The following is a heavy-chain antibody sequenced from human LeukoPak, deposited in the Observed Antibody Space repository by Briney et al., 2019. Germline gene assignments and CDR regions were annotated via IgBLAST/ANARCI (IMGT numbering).Heavy chain of an antibody. CDR2: ISYDGSNK. V-gene: IGHV3-30-3*01. D-gene: IGHD6-13*01. CDR1: GFTFSSYA. CDR3: ARDWITAGDPDAFDI. Sequence: GGSLRLSCAASGFTFSSYAMHWVRQAPGKGLEWVAVISYDGSNKYYADSVKGRFTISRDNSKNTLYLQMNSLRAEDTAVYYCARDWITAGDPDAFDIWGQGTMVTVSS. J-gene: IGHJ3*02.